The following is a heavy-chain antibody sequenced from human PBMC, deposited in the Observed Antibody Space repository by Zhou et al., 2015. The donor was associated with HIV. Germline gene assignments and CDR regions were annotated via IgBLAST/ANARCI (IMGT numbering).Heavy chain of an antibody. V-gene: IGHV1-18*01. Sequence: QVQLVQSGAEVKKPGASVKVSCKASGYTFTSYGISWVRQAPGQGLEWMGWISAYNGNTNYAQKLQGRVTMTTDTSTSTAYMELSSLRSEDTAVYYCATTGNYYGSGSPYYGMDVWGQGTTVTVSS. D-gene: IGHD3-10*01. CDR3: ATTGNYYGSGSPYYGMDV. J-gene: IGHJ6*02. CDR1: GYTFTSYG. CDR2: ISAYNGNT.